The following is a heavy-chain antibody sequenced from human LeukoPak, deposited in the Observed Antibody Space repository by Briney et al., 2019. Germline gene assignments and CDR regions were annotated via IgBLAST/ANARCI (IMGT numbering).Heavy chain of an antibody. J-gene: IGHJ6*03. CDR1: GFTVSSNY. CDR3: ARVRFGELLYGSDYYYYMDV. CDR2: IYSGGST. V-gene: IGHV3-66*01. Sequence: GGSLRLSCAASGFTVSSNYMSWVRQAPGKGLEWVSVIYSGGSTYYADSVKGRFTISRDNSKNTLYLQMNSLRAEDTAVYYCARVRFGELLYGSDYYYYMDVWGKGTTVTISS. D-gene: IGHD3-10*01.